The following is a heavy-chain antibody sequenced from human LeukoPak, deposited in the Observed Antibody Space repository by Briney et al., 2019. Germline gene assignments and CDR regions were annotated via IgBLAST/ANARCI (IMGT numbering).Heavy chain of an antibody. J-gene: IGHJ3*02. V-gene: IGHV4-34*01. CDR3: ARSGGVTPPYAFDI. D-gene: IGHD3-16*01. CDR2: INHSGST. CDR1: GGSFSGYY. Sequence: SETLSLTCAVYGGSFSGYYWSWIRQPPGEGLEWIGEINHSGSTNYNPSLKSRVTISVDTSKNQFSLKLSSVTAADTAVYYCARSGGVTPPYAFDIWGQGTMVTVSS.